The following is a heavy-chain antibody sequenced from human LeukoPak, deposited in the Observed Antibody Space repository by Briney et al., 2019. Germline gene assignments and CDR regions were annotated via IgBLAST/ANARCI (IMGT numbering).Heavy chain of an antibody. V-gene: IGHV3-48*01. CDR3: ARDNGGGLREFDY. CDR1: GFTFSTYS. D-gene: IGHD2-8*01. J-gene: IGHJ4*02. Sequence: PGGSLRLSCAASGFTFSTYSMNWVRQAPGKGLEWVSYISSSSSTIYYGDSVKGRFTISRNNAKNSVYLQMNSLRAEDTAVYYCARDNGGGLREFDYWGQGTLVTVSS. CDR2: ISSSSSTI.